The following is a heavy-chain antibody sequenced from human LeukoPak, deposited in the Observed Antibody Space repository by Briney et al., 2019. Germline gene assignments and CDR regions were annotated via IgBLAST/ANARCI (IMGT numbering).Heavy chain of an antibody. V-gene: IGHV3-30*18. J-gene: IGHJ4*02. D-gene: IGHD2-2*01. CDR3: AKGSIVVVPDSFDY. Sequence: GGSLRLSCAASGFTFSSYGMHWVRQAPGKGMEWVAVISYDGSNKYYADSVKGRFTISRDNSKNTLYLQMNSLRAEDTAVYYCAKGSIVVVPDSFDYWGQGTLVTVSS. CDR1: GFTFSSYG. CDR2: ISYDGSNK.